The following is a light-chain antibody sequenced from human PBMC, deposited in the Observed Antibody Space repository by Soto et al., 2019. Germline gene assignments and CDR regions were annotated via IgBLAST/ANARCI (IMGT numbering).Light chain of an antibody. CDR1: QNIGRF. V-gene: IGKV1-39*01. Sequence: DFQMTQSPSSLSASLGDRVTITCRASQNIGRFLNWYQQKPGKAPELLIYAASNLQSGVPSRFSGSGSGTDFTLTIAGLQPEDFATYHCQQSFGNPGFGPGTKVDIK. J-gene: IGKJ3*01. CDR3: QQSFGNPG. CDR2: AAS.